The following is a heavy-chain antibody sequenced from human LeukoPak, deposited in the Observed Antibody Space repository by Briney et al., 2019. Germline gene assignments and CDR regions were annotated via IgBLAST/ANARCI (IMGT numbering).Heavy chain of an antibody. Sequence: GGSLRLSCAASGFTVSSHYMSWVRQAPGKGLEWVSLIYSAGSVYYADSVKDRFSISGDDSKNTLDLQMNTLRAEDTAVYYCARVLITRFYHDISGPLNLWGQGTLVTVSS. J-gene: IGHJ5*02. CDR1: GFTVSSHY. CDR2: IYSAGSV. CDR3: ARVLITRFYHDISGPLNL. V-gene: IGHV3-66*01. D-gene: IGHD3-22*01.